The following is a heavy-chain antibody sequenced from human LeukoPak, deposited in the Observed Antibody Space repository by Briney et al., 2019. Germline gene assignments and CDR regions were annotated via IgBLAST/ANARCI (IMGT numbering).Heavy chain of an antibody. CDR3: ARDRSAAGTPYYFDY. CDR2: INAGNGNT. Sequence: ASVKVSCKASGYTFTSYAMHWVRQAPGQRLEWMGWINAGNGNTKYSQEFQGRVTITRDTSASTAYMELSSLRSEDMAVYYCARDRSAAGTPYYFDYWGQGTLVTVSS. D-gene: IGHD6-13*01. V-gene: IGHV1-3*03. J-gene: IGHJ4*02. CDR1: GYTFTSYA.